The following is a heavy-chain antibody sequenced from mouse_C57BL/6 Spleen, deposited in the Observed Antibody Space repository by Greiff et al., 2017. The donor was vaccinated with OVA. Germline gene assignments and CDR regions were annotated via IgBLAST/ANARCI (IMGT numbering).Heavy chain of an antibody. D-gene: IGHD1-2*01. CDR1: GFTFSSYA. CDR2: ISSGGDYI. J-gene: IGHJ2*01. Sequence: EVQLVESGEGLVKPGGSLKLSCAASGFTFSSYAMSWVRQTPEKRLEWVAYISSGGDYIYYADTVKGRFTISRDNARNTLYLQMSSLKSEDTAMYYCTRHYYASYYFDYWGQGTTLTVSS. V-gene: IGHV5-9-1*02. CDR3: TRHYYASYYFDY.